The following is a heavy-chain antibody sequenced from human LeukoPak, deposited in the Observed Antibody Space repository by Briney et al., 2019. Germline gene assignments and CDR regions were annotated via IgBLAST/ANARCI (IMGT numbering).Heavy chain of an antibody. CDR3: AGAPLDDYEGARLY. Sequence: SGGSLRLSCAASGFTFDDYAMHWVRQAPGKGLEWVSGISWNSGSIGYADSVKGRFTISRDNAKNSLYLQMNSLRAEDTAVYYCAGAPLDDYEGARLYWGQGTLVTVSS. V-gene: IGHV3-9*01. D-gene: IGHD4-17*01. CDR1: GFTFDDYA. CDR2: ISWNSGSI. J-gene: IGHJ4*02.